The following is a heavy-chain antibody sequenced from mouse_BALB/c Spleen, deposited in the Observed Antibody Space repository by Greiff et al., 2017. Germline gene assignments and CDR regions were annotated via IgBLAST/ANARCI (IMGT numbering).Heavy chain of an antibody. Sequence: VMLVESGPGLVQPSQSLSITCTVSGFSLTSYGVHWVRQSPGKGLEWLGVIWSGGSTDYNAAFISRLSISKDNSKSQVFLKMNSLQTDDTAMYYCARGRRDYAMDYWGQGTSVTVSS. CDR1: GFSLTSYG. J-gene: IGHJ4*01. V-gene: IGHV2-2*01. CDR3: ARGRRDYAMDY. CDR2: IWSGGST.